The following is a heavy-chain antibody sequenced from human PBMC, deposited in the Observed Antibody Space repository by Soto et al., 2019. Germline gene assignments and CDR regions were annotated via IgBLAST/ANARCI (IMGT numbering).Heavy chain of an antibody. V-gene: IGHV3-23*01. Sequence: EVQLLESGGGLVQPGGSLRLSCAASGFPLSTYGMTWVRQAPGKRLEWVSAITGTGGNTYYVDSVKGRFTSSRDSAKNMLYLQVNSLRVEDTAVYYCARIRGYWYGLDVWGQGTTVTVSS. CDR3: ARIRGYWYGLDV. CDR1: GFPLSTYG. J-gene: IGHJ6*02. CDR2: ITGTGGNT.